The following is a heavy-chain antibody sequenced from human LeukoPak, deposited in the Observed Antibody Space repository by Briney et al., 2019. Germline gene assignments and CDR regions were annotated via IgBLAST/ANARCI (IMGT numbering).Heavy chain of an antibody. CDR2: FYHSGST. V-gene: IGHV4-38-2*02. CDR1: GYSISSGYY. CDR3: ARVAYYEPIFDY. D-gene: IGHD3-22*01. Sequence: PSETLSLTCTVSGYSISSGYYWGWIRQPPGKGLEWIGSFYHSGSTYYNPSLKSRVTISVDTSKNQFSLKLSSVTAADTAVYYCARVAYYEPIFDYWGQGTLVTVSS. J-gene: IGHJ4*02.